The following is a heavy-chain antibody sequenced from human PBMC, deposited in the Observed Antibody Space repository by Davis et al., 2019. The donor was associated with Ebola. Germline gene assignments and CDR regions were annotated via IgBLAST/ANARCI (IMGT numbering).Heavy chain of an antibody. CDR1: GGSFCGYY. Sequence: MPSETLSLTCAVYGGSFCGYYWSWIRQPPGKGLEWIGEINHSGSTNYNPSLKSRVTISVDTSKNQFSLKLSSVTAADTAVYYCARVVGYGGFDPWGQGTLVTVSS. CDR2: INHSGST. CDR3: ARVVGYGGFDP. D-gene: IGHD1-1*01. J-gene: IGHJ5*02. V-gene: IGHV4-34*01.